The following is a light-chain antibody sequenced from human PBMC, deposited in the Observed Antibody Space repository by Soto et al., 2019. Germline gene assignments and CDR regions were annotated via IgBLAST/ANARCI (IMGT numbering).Light chain of an antibody. CDR2: GAS. J-gene: IGKJ1*01. CDR3: QQYNSYWT. CDR1: QSISSW. Sequence: IQMTQSPSNLAASVGDRVTSTSRASQSISSWLAWYQQKPGKAPKLLIHGASSLQSGVPSRFSGSGSGTEFTLTISSLQPDDFATYYCQQYNSYWTVGQGTKVDIK. V-gene: IGKV1-5*01.